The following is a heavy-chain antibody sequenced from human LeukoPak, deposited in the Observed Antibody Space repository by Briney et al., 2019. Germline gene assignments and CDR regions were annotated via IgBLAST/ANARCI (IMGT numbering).Heavy chain of an antibody. CDR1: GYSISSDYY. D-gene: IGHD3-3*01. Sequence: SETLSLTCAVSGYSISSDYYWGWIRQPPGKGLEWIGTIYHSGSTYLNPPLKSRVTISVDTSKNQFSLNLNSVTAADTAVYYCTSGPNFYYFDYWGQGTLVTVSS. CDR2: IYHSGST. CDR3: TSGPNFYYFDY. V-gene: IGHV4-38-2*01. J-gene: IGHJ4*02.